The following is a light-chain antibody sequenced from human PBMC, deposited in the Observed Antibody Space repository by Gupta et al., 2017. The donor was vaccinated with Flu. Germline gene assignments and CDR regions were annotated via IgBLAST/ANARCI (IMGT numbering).Light chain of an antibody. Sequence: QSALTPPASISGSPGPSITISCPGTSSDIATYNYVSWYQHHPVKAPKLLIYEVSNRPSGVSNRFSGSKSGNTASLTISGLQAEDEADYYCSSYTSTNTWVFGGGTKLTVI. CDR1: SSDIATYNY. CDR3: SSYTSTNTWV. J-gene: IGLJ3*02. V-gene: IGLV2-14*01. CDR2: EVS.